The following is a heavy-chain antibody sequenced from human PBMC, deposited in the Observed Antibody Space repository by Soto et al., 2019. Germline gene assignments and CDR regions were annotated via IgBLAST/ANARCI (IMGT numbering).Heavy chain of an antibody. D-gene: IGHD2-2*02. CDR1: GYTFTSYA. J-gene: IGHJ6*03. V-gene: IGHV1-3*01. CDR3: ARDRPLYDYYYMDV. Sequence: GASVKVSCKASGYTFTSYAMHWVRQAPGQRLEWMGWINAGNGNTKYSQKFQGRVTITRDTSASTAYMELSSLRSEDTAVYYCARDRPLYDYYYMDVWGKGTTVTVSS. CDR2: INAGNGNT.